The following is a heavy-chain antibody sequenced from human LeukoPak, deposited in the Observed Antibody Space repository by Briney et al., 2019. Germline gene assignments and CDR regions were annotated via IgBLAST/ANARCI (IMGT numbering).Heavy chain of an antibody. CDR2: ISGSGGNT. CDR3: AKDGSNPYYYYGMDV. V-gene: IGHV3-23*01. CDR1: GFTFRNYA. D-gene: IGHD4-23*01. J-gene: IGHJ6*02. Sequence: GGSLRLSCAASGFTFRNYAMTWVRQAPGKGLEWVSTISGSGGNTYYADSVKGRFTISRDNSKNTLYLQMNSLRAEDTAVYYCAKDGSNPYYYYGMDVWGQGTTVTVSS.